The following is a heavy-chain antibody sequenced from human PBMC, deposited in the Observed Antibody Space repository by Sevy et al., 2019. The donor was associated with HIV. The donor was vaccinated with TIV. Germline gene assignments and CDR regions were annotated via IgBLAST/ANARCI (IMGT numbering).Heavy chain of an antibody. D-gene: IGHD1-26*01. J-gene: IGHJ6*03. CDR1: GFTFSSYA. Sequence: GGSLRLSCAASGFTFSSYAMSWVRQAPGKGLEWVSAISGSGGSTYYADSVKGRFTISRDNSKNTLYLQMNSLRAEDTAVYYCVKREVGANPRYYYYMDVWGKGTTVTVSS. CDR3: VKREVGANPRYYYYMDV. CDR2: ISGSGGST. V-gene: IGHV3-23*01.